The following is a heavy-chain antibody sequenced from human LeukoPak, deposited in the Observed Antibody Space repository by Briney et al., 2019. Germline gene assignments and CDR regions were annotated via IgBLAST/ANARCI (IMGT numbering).Heavy chain of an antibody. Sequence: SETLSLTCTVSGGSISSYYWSWIRQPPGKGLEWIGYIYYSGSTNYNPSLKSRVTISVDTSKNQFSLKLSSVTAADTAVYYCARGGWELHFGYWGQGTLVTVSS. J-gene: IGHJ4*02. D-gene: IGHD1-26*01. CDR2: IYYSGST. V-gene: IGHV4-59*01. CDR3: ARGGWELHFGY. CDR1: GGSISSYY.